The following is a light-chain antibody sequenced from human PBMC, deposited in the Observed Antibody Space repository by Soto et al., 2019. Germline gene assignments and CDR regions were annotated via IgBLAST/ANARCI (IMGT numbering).Light chain of an antibody. CDR2: DAS. Sequence: EIGLTQSTATLSLSPGERATLSCRASQSVSSCLAWYQQKPGQAHRLLIYDASNRATGIPARFSGSGSGTDFTLTIFSLEPEDFAVYYCQQSSNWPLTFGGGTKVEIK. CDR1: QSVSSC. CDR3: QQSSNWPLT. V-gene: IGKV3-11*01. J-gene: IGKJ4*01.